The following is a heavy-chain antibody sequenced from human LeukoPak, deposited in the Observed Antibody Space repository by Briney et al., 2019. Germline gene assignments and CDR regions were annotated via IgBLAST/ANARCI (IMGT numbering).Heavy chain of an antibody. CDR1: GFTFSSYS. V-gene: IGHV3-48*01. CDR2: ISSSSTTI. CDR3: AKPIVGATRVGYFDY. D-gene: IGHD1-26*01. Sequence: GGSLRLSCAASGFTFSSYSMNWVRQAPGKGLEWVSYISSSSTTIYYADSVKGRFTISRDNSKNTLYLQMNSLRAEDTAVYYCAKPIVGATRVGYFDYWGQGTLVTVSS. J-gene: IGHJ4*02.